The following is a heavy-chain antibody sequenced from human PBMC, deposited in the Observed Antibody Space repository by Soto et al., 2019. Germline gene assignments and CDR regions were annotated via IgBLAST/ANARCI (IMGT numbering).Heavy chain of an antibody. CDR3: ARALGKYYDFWSGYSTQFDY. Sequence: EASVKVSCKASGYTFTRSGISWVRQAPGQGLEWLGWINPDNGNTNYAQHLQGRVSLTTDTSTSTAYMDLRSLRSDDTAVYYCARALGKYYDFWSGYSTQFDYWGQGTLVTVSS. D-gene: IGHD3-3*01. J-gene: IGHJ4*02. V-gene: IGHV1-18*01. CDR2: INPDNGNT. CDR1: GYTFTRSG.